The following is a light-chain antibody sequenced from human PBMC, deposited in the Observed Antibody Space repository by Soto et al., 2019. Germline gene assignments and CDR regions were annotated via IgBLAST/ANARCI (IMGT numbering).Light chain of an antibody. CDR2: EVS. V-gene: IGLV2-8*01. CDR3: SSYTDSNRGV. J-gene: IGLJ1*01. CDR1: SSDVGGYDY. Sequence: QSALTQPPYASGSPGQSVTISCTGTSSDVGGYDYVSWYQQHPGKAPKLMISEVSKRPSGVPDRFSGSKSGNTASLTVSGLRAEDEADYYCSSYTDSNRGVFGTGTKVTVL.